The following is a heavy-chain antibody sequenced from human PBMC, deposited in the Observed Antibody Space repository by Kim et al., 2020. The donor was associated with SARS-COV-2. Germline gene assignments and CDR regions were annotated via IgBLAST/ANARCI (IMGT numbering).Heavy chain of an antibody. V-gene: IGHV4-31*03. CDR1: GGSISSGGYY. J-gene: IGHJ3*02. D-gene: IGHD3-3*01. CDR3: ARVEGITIFGVVIIGAFDI. Sequence: SETLSLTCTVSGGSISSGGYYWSWIRQHPGKGLEWIGYIYYSGSTYYNPSLKSRVTISVDTSKNQFSLKLSSVTAADTAVYCCARVEGITIFGVVIIGAFDIWGQGTMVTVSS. CDR2: IYYSGST.